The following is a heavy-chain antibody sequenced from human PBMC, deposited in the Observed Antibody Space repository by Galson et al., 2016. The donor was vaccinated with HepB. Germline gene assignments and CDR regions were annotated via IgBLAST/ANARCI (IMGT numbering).Heavy chain of an antibody. V-gene: IGHV1-3*01. Sequence: SVKVSCKASGYTLTTYRIHWLRQAPGQRLEWMGLINAGNGNTKYSESLQGGVSITSDTSASTVYMELSSLRSEDTAVYYCARAYCNGYHSLFNRGHYFDCWGQGALVTVSS. CDR3: ARAYCNGYHSLFNRGHYFDC. J-gene: IGHJ4*02. D-gene: IGHD2-15*01. CDR1: GYTLTTYR. CDR2: INAGNGNT.